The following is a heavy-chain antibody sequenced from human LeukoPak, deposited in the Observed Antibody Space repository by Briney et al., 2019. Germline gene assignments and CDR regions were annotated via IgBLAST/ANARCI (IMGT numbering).Heavy chain of an antibody. CDR1: GYTFTSYY. Sequence: ASVKVSCKASGYTFTSYYMHWVRQAPGQGLEWMGWISAYNGNTNYAQKLQGRVTMTTDTSTSTAYMELRSLRSDDTAVYYCARGSYYYDCSGYYSNYFDYWGQGTLVTVSS. CDR3: ARGSYYYDCSGYYSNYFDY. J-gene: IGHJ4*02. D-gene: IGHD3-22*01. V-gene: IGHV1-18*04. CDR2: ISAYNGNT.